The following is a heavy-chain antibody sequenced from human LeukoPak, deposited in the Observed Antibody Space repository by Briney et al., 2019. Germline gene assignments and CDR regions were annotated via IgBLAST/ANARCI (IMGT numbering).Heavy chain of an antibody. D-gene: IGHD3-22*01. J-gene: IGHJ6*03. Sequence: SETLSLTCTVSGGSISSYYWSWIRQPPGKGLEWIGYIYYSGGPNYNPFLKSRVTISVDTSKNQFSLKLSSVTAADTAVYYCARGLYYYDSSAAYYYYMDVWGKGTTVTVSS. V-gene: IGHV4-59*01. CDR1: GGSISSYY. CDR2: IYYSGGP. CDR3: ARGLYYYDSSAAYYYYMDV.